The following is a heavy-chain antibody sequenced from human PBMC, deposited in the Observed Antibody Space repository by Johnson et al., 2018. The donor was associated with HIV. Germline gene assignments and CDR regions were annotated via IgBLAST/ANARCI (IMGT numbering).Heavy chain of an antibody. Sequence: QMLLVESGGGVVQPVQSLRLSCAASGLTFSSYGMHWVRQAPGKGLEWVALISYDGSNKYYADSVKGRFTISRDNSKNTLYLQMNSLRAEDTAVYYCARRDDIRNGAFDIWGQGTMVTVSS. CDR1: GLTFSSYG. V-gene: IGHV3-30*03. D-gene: IGHD3-22*01. CDR2: ISYDGSNK. J-gene: IGHJ3*02. CDR3: ARRDDIRNGAFDI.